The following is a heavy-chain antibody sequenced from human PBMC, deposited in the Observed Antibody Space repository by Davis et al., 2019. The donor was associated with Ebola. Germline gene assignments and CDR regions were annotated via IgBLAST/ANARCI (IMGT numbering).Heavy chain of an antibody. CDR1: GVSISRHY. CDR2: IYYTGSA. CDR3: AERGGSV. D-gene: IGHD3-16*01. V-gene: IGHV4-59*11. J-gene: IGHJ4*02. Sequence: PSETLSLTCTVSGVSISRHYWSWIRQPPGKRLEWIGSIYYTGSAYYNSSLASRATISVDTSKNQFSLKLSYVTAADTAMYYCAERGGSVWGQGTLVTVSS.